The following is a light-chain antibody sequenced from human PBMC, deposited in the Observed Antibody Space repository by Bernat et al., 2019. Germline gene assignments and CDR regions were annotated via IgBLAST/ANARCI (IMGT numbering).Light chain of an antibody. J-gene: IGLJ1*01. CDR3: QVWDSTSEHAL. CDR1: SIESTS. Sequence: SYALTQPPSVSVAPGKTARITCEGNSIESTSVHWYRQRPGQAPVLVIKYDTDRPSGIPERFSGSNSRNTATPTIDGVEAGDEADFYCQVWDSTSEHALCGDGTKVTVL. CDR2: YDT. V-gene: IGLV3-21*04.